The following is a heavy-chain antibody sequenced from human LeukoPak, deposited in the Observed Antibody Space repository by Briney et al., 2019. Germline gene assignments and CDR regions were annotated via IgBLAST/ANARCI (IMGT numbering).Heavy chain of an antibody. V-gene: IGHV4-59*01. CDR2: YYYGGST. CDR1: GASISNYY. D-gene: IGHD3-10*01. CDR3: ASRYGSGSYGFDF. J-gene: IGHJ4*02. Sequence: PSETLSLTCTVSGASISNYYWTWIRQPPGKGLEWIGYYYYGGSTEYNPSLKSRVTISVDTFKNQFSLKLCYVTAADTAVYYCASRYGSGSYGFDFWGQGTLVTVST.